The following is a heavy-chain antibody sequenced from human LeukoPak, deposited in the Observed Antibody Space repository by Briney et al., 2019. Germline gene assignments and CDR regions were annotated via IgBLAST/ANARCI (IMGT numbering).Heavy chain of an antibody. J-gene: IGHJ3*02. CDR3: ARGDYDFWSGYYLLGAFDI. CDR1: GGTFSSYA. Sequence: EASVKVSCKASGGTFSSYAINWVRQATGQGLEWMGWMNPNSGNTGYAQKFQGRVTMTRNTSISTAYMELSSLRSEDTAVYYCARGDYDFWSGYYLLGAFDIWGQGTMVTVSS. D-gene: IGHD3-3*01. V-gene: IGHV1-8*02. CDR2: MNPNSGNT.